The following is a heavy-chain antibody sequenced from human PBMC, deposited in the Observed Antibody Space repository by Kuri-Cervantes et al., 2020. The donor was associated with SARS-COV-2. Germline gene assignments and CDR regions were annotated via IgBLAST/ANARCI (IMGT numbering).Heavy chain of an antibody. CDR3: ARRRAGSSSAAFDI. J-gene: IGHJ3*02. CDR1: GYSISSGYY. CDR2: IYHSGST. Sequence: SETLSLTCAVSGYSISSGYYWGWIRQPPGKGLEWIAIIYHSGSTYYNPSLKSRVTISLDTSKNQFSLKLSSVTAADTAVYYCARRRAGSSSAAFDIWGLGTMVTVSS. V-gene: IGHV4-38-2*01. D-gene: IGHD6-6*01.